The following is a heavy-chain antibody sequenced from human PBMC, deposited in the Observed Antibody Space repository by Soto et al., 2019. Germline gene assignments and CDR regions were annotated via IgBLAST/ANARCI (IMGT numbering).Heavy chain of an antibody. J-gene: IGHJ4*02. Sequence: PGGALRLFCPASGFGDYAMSWVRQAPGKGREGVGFIRSKAYGGTTEYAASVKGRFTISRDDSKSIACLQMNSLQPEDTAVYYCTVYSGRYDLNYFDYWGQGTLVTVSS. CDR1: GFGDYA. V-gene: IGHV3-49*04. D-gene: IGHD1-26*01. CDR3: TVYSGRYDLNYFDY. CDR2: IRSKAYGGTT.